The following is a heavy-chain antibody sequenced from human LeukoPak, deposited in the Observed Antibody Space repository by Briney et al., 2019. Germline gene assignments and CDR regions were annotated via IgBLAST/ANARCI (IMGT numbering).Heavy chain of an antibody. Sequence: GTSLRLSCAASGFIFSSSAMHWVRQTPGTGLERVAVIWSDGSRPYYVDSVKGRFTISRDDSKNTLYLQMNSLRAEDTAVYSCARGVAENGNPNYFDPWGRGTLVTVSS. CDR1: GFIFSSSA. CDR3: ARGVAENGNPNYFDP. CDR2: IWSDGSRP. J-gene: IGHJ5*02. D-gene: IGHD2-21*01. V-gene: IGHV3-33*01.